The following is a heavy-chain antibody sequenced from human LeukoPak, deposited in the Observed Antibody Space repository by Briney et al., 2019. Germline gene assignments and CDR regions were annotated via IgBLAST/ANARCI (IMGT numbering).Heavy chain of an antibody. CDR1: GFTFNTYT. J-gene: IGHJ6*02. Sequence: GGSLRLSCAASGFTFNTYTMNWVRQAPGKGLEWVSYISGSSGIIDYADSVRGRFTISRDNAKNSLYLQMNSLRAEDTAVYYCARVGWSSGSMDVWGQGTTVTVSS. V-gene: IGHV3-48*01. D-gene: IGHD2-15*01. CDR3: ARVGWSSGSMDV. CDR2: ISGSSGII.